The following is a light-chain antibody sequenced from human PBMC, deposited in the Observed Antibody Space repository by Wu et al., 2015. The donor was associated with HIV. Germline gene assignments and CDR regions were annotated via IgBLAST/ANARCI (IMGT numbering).Light chain of an antibody. Sequence: ENVLTQSPGTLSLSPGESATLSCRASQSLRSSQLAWYQQAPGQAPRLLIYGASSRATGIPDRFSGSGSGTDFTLTISRLGPEDFAVYYCQQYATLPLTFGGGTKVEI. V-gene: IGKV3-20*01. CDR1: QSLRSSQ. CDR3: QQYATLPLT. CDR2: GAS. J-gene: IGKJ4*01.